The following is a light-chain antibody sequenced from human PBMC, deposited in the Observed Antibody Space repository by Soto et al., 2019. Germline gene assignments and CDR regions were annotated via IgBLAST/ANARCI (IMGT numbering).Light chain of an antibody. CDR1: SGHSTYA. Sequence: QPVLTQSPSASASLGASVKLTCTLSSGHSTYAIAWHQQQPEKGPRNLMKVNSDGSHSKGDGIPDRFSGSSSGAERYLSISSLQSEDEADYYCQTWDTGIRVFGGGTQLTVL. J-gene: IGLJ3*02. V-gene: IGLV4-69*01. CDR2: VNSDGSH. CDR3: QTWDTGIRV.